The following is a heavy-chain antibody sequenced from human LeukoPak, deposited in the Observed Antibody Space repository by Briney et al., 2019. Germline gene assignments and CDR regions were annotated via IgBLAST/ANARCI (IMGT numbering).Heavy chain of an antibody. V-gene: IGHV3-7*01. D-gene: IGHD6-19*01. CDR2: IKQDGGEK. Sequence: GRSLILSCVVSGFTINTYWMRFVRQAPGKGLNCVANIKQDGGEKYYVDSVKDRFTISRDNAKNSLYLQLDSLGDGDTGVYYCTRGWGSSGPGDVWGPGTLVTVSS. CDR3: TRGWGSSGPGDV. J-gene: IGHJ4*02. CDR1: GFTINTYW.